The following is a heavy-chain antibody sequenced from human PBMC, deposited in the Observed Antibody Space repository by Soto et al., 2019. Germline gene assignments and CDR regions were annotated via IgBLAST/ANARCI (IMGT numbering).Heavy chain of an antibody. Sequence: SVKVSCKASGFTFTSSAVQWVRQARGQLLEWIGWIVVGSGNTNYAQKFQERVTITRDMSTSTAYMELSSLRSEDTAMYYCAAPTKVWSYALDIWGQGTMVTVSS. V-gene: IGHV1-58*01. CDR3: AAPTKVWSYALDI. CDR1: GFTFTSSA. D-gene: IGHD2-21*01. J-gene: IGHJ3*02. CDR2: IVVGSGNT.